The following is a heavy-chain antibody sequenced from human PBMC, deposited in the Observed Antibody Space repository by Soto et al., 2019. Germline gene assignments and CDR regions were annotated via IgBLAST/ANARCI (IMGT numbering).Heavy chain of an antibody. CDR2: IIPIFGTA. J-gene: IGHJ6*04. CDR3: ARVGAGIVATNPGYYYYYGMDV. V-gene: IGHV1-69*01. Sequence: QVQLVQSGAEVKKPGSSVKVSCKASGGTFSSYAISWVRQAPGQGLEWMGGIIPIFGTANYAQKFKGRVTITADESTSTAYMELSSLRSEDTAVYYCARVGAGIVATNPGYYYYYGMDVWGKGTTVTVSS. CDR1: GGTFSSYA. D-gene: IGHD5-12*01.